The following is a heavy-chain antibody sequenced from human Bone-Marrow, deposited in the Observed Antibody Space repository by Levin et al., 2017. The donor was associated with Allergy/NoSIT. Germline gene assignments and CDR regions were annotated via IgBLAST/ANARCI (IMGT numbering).Heavy chain of an antibody. D-gene: IGHD3-3*01. CDR2: INHSGST. V-gene: IGHV4-34*01. CDR1: GGSFSGYY. Sequence: SETLSLTCAVYGGSFSGYYWSWIRQPPGKGLEWIGEINHSGSTNYNPSLKSRVTISVDTSKNQFSLKLSSVTAADTAVYYCASSRFLEWLLIFDYWGQGTLVTVSS. J-gene: IGHJ4*02. CDR3: ASSRFLEWLLIFDY.